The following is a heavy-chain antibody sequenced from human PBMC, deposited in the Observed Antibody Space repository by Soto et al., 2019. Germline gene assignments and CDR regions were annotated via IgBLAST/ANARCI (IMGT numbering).Heavy chain of an antibody. J-gene: IGHJ4*02. D-gene: IGHD3-16*02. CDR3: ARDGLLFSGPYRPSRFDY. Sequence: PGGSLRLSCAASGFKFSDYWMSWVRQAPGKGLEWVGNIKHDTSEAHYADSVKGRFTITRDNIKNFLFLQMNGLRSDDTASYYCARDGLLFSGPYRPSRFDYWVLGTLFTVS. CDR2: IKHDTSEA. V-gene: IGHV3-7*03. CDR1: GFKFSDYW.